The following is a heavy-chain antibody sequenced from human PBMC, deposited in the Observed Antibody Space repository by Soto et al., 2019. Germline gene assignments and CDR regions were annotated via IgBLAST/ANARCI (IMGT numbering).Heavy chain of an antibody. CDR1: GYTLTELS. Sequence: ASVKVSCKVSGYTLTELSMHWVRQAPGKGLERMGGFDPEDGETIYAQKFQGRVTMTEDTSTDTAYMELSSLRSEDTAVYYCATAAAPHWYFDFRGPGTLVTVSS. CDR2: FDPEDGET. V-gene: IGHV1-24*01. J-gene: IGHJ2*01. D-gene: IGHD6-13*01. CDR3: ATAAAPHWYFDF.